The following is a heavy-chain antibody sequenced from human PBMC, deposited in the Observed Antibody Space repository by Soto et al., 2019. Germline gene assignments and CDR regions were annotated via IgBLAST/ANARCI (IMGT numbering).Heavy chain of an antibody. CDR1: GFSLRTSG. J-gene: IGHJ5*02. D-gene: IGHD6-19*01. V-gene: IGHV3-33*01. CDR3: ARDVVTAVAGSVNFFDP. CDR2: IWYDGTRR. Sequence: GGSLRLSRAASGFSLRTSGMHWLRRAPGKGLEWVGFIWYDGTRRFYANPVKGRSTISKDNSNNILYLQMSGLRAEDTAVYYCARDVVTAVAGSVNFFDPWGQGTLVTVSS.